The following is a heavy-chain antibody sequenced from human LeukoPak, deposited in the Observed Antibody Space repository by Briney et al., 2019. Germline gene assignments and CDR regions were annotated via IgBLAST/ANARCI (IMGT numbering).Heavy chain of an antibody. Sequence: ASVKVSCKASGYTFTSYYMHWVRQAPGQGLEWMGIINPSGGSTSYAQKFQGRVTMTRDTSTSTVYMELSSLRSEDTAVYYCARDLIPWGRDYGDYGRLDYWGQGILVTVSS. V-gene: IGHV1-46*01. D-gene: IGHD4-17*01. CDR3: ARDLIPWGRDYGDYGRLDY. CDR2: INPSGGST. J-gene: IGHJ4*02. CDR1: GYTFTSYY.